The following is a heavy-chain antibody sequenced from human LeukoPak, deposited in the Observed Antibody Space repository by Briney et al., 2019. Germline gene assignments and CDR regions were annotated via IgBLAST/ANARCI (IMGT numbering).Heavy chain of an antibody. CDR1: GGSISSYY. Sequence: SETLSLTCTVSGGSISSYYWSWIRQPPGKGLEWIGYIYYSGSTNYNPSLKSRVTISVDTSKNQFSLKLSSVTAADAAVYYCARLQPVYSSGWFSFDYWGQGTLVTVSS. CDR3: ARLQPVYSSGWFSFDY. D-gene: IGHD6-19*01. V-gene: IGHV4-59*01. CDR2: IYYSGST. J-gene: IGHJ4*02.